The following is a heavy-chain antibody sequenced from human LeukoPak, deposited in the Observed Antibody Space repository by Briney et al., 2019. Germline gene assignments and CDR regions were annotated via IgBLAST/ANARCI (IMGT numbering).Heavy chain of an antibody. D-gene: IGHD3-3*01. CDR2: IIPIFGTA. CDR3: ASGEGPVFGVVVYYFDY. V-gene: IGHV1-69*13. CDR1: GGTFSSYA. J-gene: IGHJ4*02. Sequence: SVKVSCKASGGTFSSYAISWVRQAPGQGLEWMGGIIPIFGTANYAQKFQGRVTITADESTSTAYMELSSLRSEDTAVYYCASGEGPVFGVVVYYFDYWGQGTLVTVSS.